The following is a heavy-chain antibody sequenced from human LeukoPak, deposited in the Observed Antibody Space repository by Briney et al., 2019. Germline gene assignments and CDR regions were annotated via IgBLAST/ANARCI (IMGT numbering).Heavy chain of an antibody. J-gene: IGHJ3*02. Sequence: PGWSLRLSCAASGFTFSSYAMSWVRQAPGKGLEWVSAVSGSGGSTYYADSVKGRFTISRDNSKNTLYLQMNSLRAEDTAVYYCAKAWSGYFIGLYDIWGQGTMVTVSS. CDR1: GFTFSSYA. CDR2: VSGSGGST. CDR3: AKAWSGYFIGLYDI. V-gene: IGHV3-23*01. D-gene: IGHD3-3*01.